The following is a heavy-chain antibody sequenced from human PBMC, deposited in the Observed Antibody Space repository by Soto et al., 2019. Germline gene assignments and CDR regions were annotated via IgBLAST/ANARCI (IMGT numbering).Heavy chain of an antibody. Sequence: GGSLRLSCAASGFTFSSYAMHWVRQAPGKGLEWVAVISYDGSNKYYADSVKGRFTISRDNSKNTLYLQMNSLRAEDTAVYYCARGKMARGATYGMDVWGQGTTVTVSS. J-gene: IGHJ6*02. CDR3: ARGKMARGATYGMDV. V-gene: IGHV3-30-3*01. CDR2: ISYDGSNK. CDR1: GFTFSSYA. D-gene: IGHD3-10*01.